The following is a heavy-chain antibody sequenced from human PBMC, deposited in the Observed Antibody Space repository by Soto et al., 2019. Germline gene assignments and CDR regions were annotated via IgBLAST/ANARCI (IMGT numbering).Heavy chain of an antibody. CDR2: IRSNTFGGTT. J-gene: IGHJ4*02. V-gene: IGHV3-49*03. D-gene: IGHD3-9*01. Sequence: PGGSLRLSCTASGFTFGDYAMGWFRRAPGKGLEWVGFIRSNTFGGTTVYAASVKGRFTISRDDSKSIAYLQMNSLKTEDTAMYYCTRDRDILTGYYSPNSFDYWGQGALVTVS. CDR3: TRDRDILTGYYSPNSFDY. CDR1: GFTFGDYA.